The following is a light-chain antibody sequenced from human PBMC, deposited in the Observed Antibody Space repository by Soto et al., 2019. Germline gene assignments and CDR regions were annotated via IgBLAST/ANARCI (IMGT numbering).Light chain of an antibody. CDR2: AAS. CDR3: QQSYTTPHT. J-gene: IGKJ2*01. CDR1: KTITNY. V-gene: IGKV1-39*01. Sequence: DIQMTQSPSSLSASVGDRVTITCRASKTITNYLSWYQQKLGKAPKLLIYAASSLQSGVPSRFTGSGSGTHFTLTITSLQPEDFATYFCQQSYTTPHTFGQGTKLEIK.